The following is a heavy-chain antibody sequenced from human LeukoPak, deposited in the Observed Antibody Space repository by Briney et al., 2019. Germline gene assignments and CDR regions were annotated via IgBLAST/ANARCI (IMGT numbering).Heavy chain of an antibody. CDR1: GGSFSGYY. D-gene: IGHD2-2*02. CDR2: INHSGST. J-gene: IGHJ4*02. V-gene: IGHV4-34*01. CDR3: ARVVVAAAIPYFDY. Sequence: SETLSLTCAVYGGSFSGYYWSWIRQPPGKGLEWIGEINHSGSTNYNPSLKSRVTISVDTSKNQFSLKLSSVTAADTAVYYCARVVVAAAIPYFDYWGQGTLVTVSS.